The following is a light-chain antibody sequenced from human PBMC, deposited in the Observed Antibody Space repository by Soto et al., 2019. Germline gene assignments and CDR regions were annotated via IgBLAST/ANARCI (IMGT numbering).Light chain of an antibody. CDR1: RSVSSY. J-gene: IGKJ4*01. Sequence: EIVLTQSPATLSLSPGESATLSCRATRSVSSYLAWYQQKPGQAPRLLIYGASSRASGIPDRFSGSGSGTDFTLTISRLEPEDFAVYYCQQYGDSVHTFGGGTKVDI. CDR2: GAS. V-gene: IGKV3-20*01. CDR3: QQYGDSVHT.